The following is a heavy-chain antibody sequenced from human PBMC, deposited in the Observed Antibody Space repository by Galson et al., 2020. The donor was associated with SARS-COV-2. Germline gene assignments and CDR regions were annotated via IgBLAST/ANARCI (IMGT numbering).Heavy chain of an antibody. CDR2: IYYSGST. D-gene: IGHD6-13*01. Sequence: SETLSLTCTVSGGSISSSSYYWGWIRQPPGKGLEWIGSIYYSGSTYYNPSLKSRVTISVDTSKNQFSLKLSSVTAADTAVYYCASEAAAGTYSYYDGMDVWGQGTTVTVSS. CDR3: ASEAAAGTYSYYDGMDV. V-gene: IGHV4-39*01. J-gene: IGHJ6*02. CDR1: GGSISSSSYY.